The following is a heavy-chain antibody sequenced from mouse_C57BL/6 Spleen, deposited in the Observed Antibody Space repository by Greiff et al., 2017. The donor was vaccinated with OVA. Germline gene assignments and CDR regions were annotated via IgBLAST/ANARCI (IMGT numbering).Heavy chain of an antibody. V-gene: IGHV1-4*01. D-gene: IGHD1-1*01. J-gene: IGHJ3*01. CDR1: GYTFTSYT. CDR2: INPSSGYT. Sequence: VQLVESGAELARPGASVKMSCKASGYTFTSYTMHWVKQRPGQGLEWIGYINPSSGYTKYNQKFKDKATLTADKSSSTAYMQLSSLTSEDSAVYYCAREVLRSTWFAYWGQGTLVTVSA. CDR3: AREVLRSTWFAY.